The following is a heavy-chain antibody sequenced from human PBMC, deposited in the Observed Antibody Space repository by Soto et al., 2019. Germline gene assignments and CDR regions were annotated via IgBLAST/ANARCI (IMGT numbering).Heavy chain of an antibody. J-gene: IGHJ3*01. D-gene: IGHD5-12*01. CDR3: ARDRGYR. CDR2: IYSGGST. CDR1: GFSVSNNY. Sequence: QLVESGGGLVQPGGSLRLSCAASGFSVSNNYIKWVRQAPGKGLEWVSLIYSGGSTYYADSVKGRFTISRDNSKNTLFLQMNSLRVEDTAVYYCARDRGYRWGQGTMVTVSS. V-gene: IGHV3-66*01.